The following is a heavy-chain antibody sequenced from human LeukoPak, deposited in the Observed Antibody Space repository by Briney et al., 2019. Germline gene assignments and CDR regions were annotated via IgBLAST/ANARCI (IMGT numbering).Heavy chain of an antibody. V-gene: IGHV1-18*01. Sequence: ASVKVSCKASGYTLTTYGVSWVRQAPGQGLEWMGWISGYNANTNYAQNLQGRVTMTTDTSTGTAYMELRSLRSDDTAVYYCATGSLTMIRGTTYFYYGLDVWGQGTAVTVSS. CDR3: ATGSLTMIRGTTYFYYGLDV. CDR2: ISGYNANT. CDR1: GYTLTTYG. D-gene: IGHD3-10*01. J-gene: IGHJ6*02.